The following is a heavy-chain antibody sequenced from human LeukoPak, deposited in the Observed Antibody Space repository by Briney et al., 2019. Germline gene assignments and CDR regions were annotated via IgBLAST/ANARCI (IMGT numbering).Heavy chain of an antibody. Sequence: GGSLRLSCAASGFAFTSYAMSWVRQAPGKGLEWVSAISGNGGATYYADSVKGRFTISRDNSKNTLHLQMNSLRAEDTALYYCAKATTAIVVDNFFDYWGQGTLVSVSS. D-gene: IGHD3-22*01. CDR2: ISGNGGAT. J-gene: IGHJ4*02. V-gene: IGHV3-23*01. CDR3: AKATTAIVVDNFFDY. CDR1: GFAFTSYA.